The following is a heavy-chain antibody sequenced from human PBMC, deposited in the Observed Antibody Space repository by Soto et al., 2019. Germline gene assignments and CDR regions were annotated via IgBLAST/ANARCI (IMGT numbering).Heavy chain of an antibody. D-gene: IGHD6-19*01. Sequence: SETLSLTCSVSSGSVSSDYWTWIRQPPGEGLEWIGYVSSSGTNYNSSLKSRVTMSLDTSKNQFSLKLRSVTAADTAVYYCARNSGWYTHDSWGQGTLVTVS. V-gene: IGHV4-59*02. J-gene: IGHJ1*01. CDR1: SGSVSSDY. CDR2: VSSSGT. CDR3: ARNSGWYTHDS.